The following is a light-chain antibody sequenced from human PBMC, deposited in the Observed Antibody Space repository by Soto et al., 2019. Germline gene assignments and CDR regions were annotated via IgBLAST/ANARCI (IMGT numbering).Light chain of an antibody. CDR2: GAS. V-gene: IGKV3-15*01. Sequence: EIRMTQSPATLSASPGERATLSCGASESVSSNLAWYQQKPGQAPRLLIYGASTRATSIPASFSGSGYGTEFNLTISSLQPEDFAVYYCQQYGSSLRTFGQGTKVDIK. CDR3: QQYGSSLRT. J-gene: IGKJ1*01. CDR1: ESVSSN.